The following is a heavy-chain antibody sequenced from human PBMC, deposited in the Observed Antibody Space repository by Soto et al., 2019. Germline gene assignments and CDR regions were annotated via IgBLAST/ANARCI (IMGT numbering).Heavy chain of an antibody. J-gene: IGHJ6*02. D-gene: IGHD3-10*01. CDR2: ISWNSGSI. CDR1: GFTFDDYA. V-gene: IGHV3-9*01. CDR3: AKDMSPGYGSGSYHYYYGMDV. Sequence: EVQLVESGGGVVQPGRSLRLSCAASGFTFDDYAMHWVRQAPGKGLEWVSGISWNSGSIGYADSVKGRFTISRDNAKNSLSLQMNSLRAEDTALYYCAKDMSPGYGSGSYHYYYGMDVWGQGTTVTVSS.